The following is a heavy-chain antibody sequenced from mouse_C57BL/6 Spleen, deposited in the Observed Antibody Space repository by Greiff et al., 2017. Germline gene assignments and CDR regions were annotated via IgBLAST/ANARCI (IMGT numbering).Heavy chain of an antibody. V-gene: IGHV1-80*01. Sequence: QVQLQQSGAELVKPGASVKISCKASGYAFSSYWMNWVKQRPGKGLEWIGQIYPGDGDTNYNGKFKGKATLTADKSSSTAYMQLSSLTSEDSAVYFCAPSRSSGLYYAMDYWGQGTSVTVSS. J-gene: IGHJ4*01. D-gene: IGHD3-2*02. CDR1: GYAFSSYW. CDR2: IYPGDGDT. CDR3: APSRSSGLYYAMDY.